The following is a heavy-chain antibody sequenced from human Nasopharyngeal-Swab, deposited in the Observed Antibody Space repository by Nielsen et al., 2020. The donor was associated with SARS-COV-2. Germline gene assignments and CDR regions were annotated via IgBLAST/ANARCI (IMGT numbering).Heavy chain of an antibody. CDR1: GFTFSDYY. J-gene: IGHJ3*02. V-gene: IGHV3-11*04. CDR3: ARDLGLRYFDWSNDAFDI. D-gene: IGHD3-9*01. CDR2: ISSSSSTI. Sequence: GESLKISCAASGFTFSDYYMSWIRQAPGKGLEWVSYISSSSSTIYYADSVKGRFTISRDNAKNSLYLQMNSLRDEDTAVYYCARDLGLRYFDWSNDAFDIWGQGTMVTVSS.